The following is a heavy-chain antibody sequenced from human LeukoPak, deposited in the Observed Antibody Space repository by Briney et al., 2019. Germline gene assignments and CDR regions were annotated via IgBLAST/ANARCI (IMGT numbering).Heavy chain of an antibody. CDR2: ISGSGGST. CDR3: AKDLLLWFGESPFDY. Sequence: GGSLRLSCAASGFTFSSYAMSWVRQAPGKGLEWVSAISGSGGSTYYADSVKGRFTISRDNSKNTLYLQMNSLRAEDTAVYYCAKDLLLWFGESPFDYWGQGTLVTVSS. J-gene: IGHJ4*02. CDR1: GFTFSSYA. D-gene: IGHD3-10*01. V-gene: IGHV3-23*01.